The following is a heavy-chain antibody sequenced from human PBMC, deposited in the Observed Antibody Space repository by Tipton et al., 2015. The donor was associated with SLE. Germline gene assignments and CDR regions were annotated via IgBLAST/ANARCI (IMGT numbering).Heavy chain of an antibody. V-gene: IGHV4-28*03. J-gene: IGHJ4*02. CDR2: IHHSGIT. D-gene: IGHD2-8*02. CDR1: DYSISSSNW. CDR3: AREGLVVPNFFDY. Sequence: TLSLTCAVSDYSISSSNWWGWIRQPPGKGLEWIGYIHHSGITYYNPSLKSRVTLSVDAAKNQLSLNLRSVTAADTAVYYCAREGLVVPNFFDYWGQGTLVTVSS.